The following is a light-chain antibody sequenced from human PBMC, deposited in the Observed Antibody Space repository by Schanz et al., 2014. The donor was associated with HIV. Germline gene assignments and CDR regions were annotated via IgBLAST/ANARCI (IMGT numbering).Light chain of an antibody. V-gene: IGKV3-20*01. J-gene: IGKJ1*01. CDR3: QQYGSSLPT. CDR2: GTS. Sequence: EIVLTQSPGALSLSPGESATLSCRASQSVSSSYLAWYQQKPGQAPRLLIYGTSSRATGIPDRFSGSASGTDFTLTISRLEPDDFAVYYCQQYGSSLPTFGQGTKVEVK. CDR1: QSVSSSY.